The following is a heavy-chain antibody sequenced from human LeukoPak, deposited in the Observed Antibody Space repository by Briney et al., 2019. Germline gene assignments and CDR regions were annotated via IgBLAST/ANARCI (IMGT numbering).Heavy chain of an antibody. V-gene: IGHV1-69*13. J-gene: IGHJ5*02. D-gene: IGHD6-13*01. CDR1: GYTFTSYA. CDR2: IIPIFGTA. CDR3: ARADWYSSSWYNWFDP. Sequence: RASVKVSCKASGYTFTSYAMHWVRQAPGQRLEWMGGIIPIFGTANYAQKFQGRVTITADESTSTAYMGLSSLRSEDTAVYYCARADWYSSSWYNWFDPWGQGTLVTVSS.